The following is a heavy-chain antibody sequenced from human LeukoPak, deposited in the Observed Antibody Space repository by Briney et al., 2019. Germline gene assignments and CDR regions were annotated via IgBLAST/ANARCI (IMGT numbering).Heavy chain of an antibody. CDR2: ISSSGSTI. Sequence: KPGGSLRLSCAASGFTFSDYYMSWIRQAPGKGLEWVSYISSSGSTIYYADSVKGRFTISRDNAKNSLYLQMNSLRAEDTAVYYCARETIAAAGKAFDPWGQGTLVTVSS. D-gene: IGHD6-13*01. CDR1: GFTFSDYY. V-gene: IGHV3-11*04. CDR3: ARETIAAAGKAFDP. J-gene: IGHJ5*02.